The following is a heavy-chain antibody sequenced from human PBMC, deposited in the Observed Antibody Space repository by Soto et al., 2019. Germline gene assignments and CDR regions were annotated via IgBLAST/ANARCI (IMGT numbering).Heavy chain of an antibody. D-gene: IGHD1-26*01. CDR1: GFTFSSYG. V-gene: IGHV3-33*01. J-gene: IGHJ4*02. CDR3: ARDSTYSRNYYSISYYDY. Sequence: GGSLRLSCAASGFTFSSYGMHWVRQAPGKGLEWVAIIWYDGSNTYYADSVKGRFTISRDNSKNTLYLQMNSLKAEDTAVYYCARDSTYSRNYYSISYYDYWGQGTLVTVSS. CDR2: IWYDGSNT.